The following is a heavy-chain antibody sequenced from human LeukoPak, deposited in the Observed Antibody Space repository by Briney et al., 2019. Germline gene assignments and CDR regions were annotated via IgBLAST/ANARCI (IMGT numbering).Heavy chain of an antibody. CDR3: ARGGVYSNY. J-gene: IGHJ4*02. Sequence: TSETLSLTCTVSGGSISSYYWSWIRQPAGKGLDWIGRIYTSGSTNYNPSLKSRVTMSVDTSKNQFSLKLSSVTAADTAVYYCARGGVYSNYWGPGTLVTVSS. V-gene: IGHV4-4*07. D-gene: IGHD6-13*01. CDR2: IYTSGST. CDR1: GGSISSYY.